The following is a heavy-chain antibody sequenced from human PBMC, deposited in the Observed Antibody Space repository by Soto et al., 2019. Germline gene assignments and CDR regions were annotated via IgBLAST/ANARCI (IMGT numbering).Heavy chain of an antibody. CDR2: FNPNSGDT. J-gene: IGHJ4*02. CDR1: GYIFTAYS. D-gene: IGHD6-19*01. V-gene: IGHV1-2*02. Sequence: ASVEVSCKASGYIFTAYSIHWVRQAPGQGLEWVGWFNPNSGDTIYAQKFQGRVTLTGDTSISTAYMELYSLTSDDTAVYYCAREASAVISLDYWGQGTLVTVSS. CDR3: AREASAVISLDY.